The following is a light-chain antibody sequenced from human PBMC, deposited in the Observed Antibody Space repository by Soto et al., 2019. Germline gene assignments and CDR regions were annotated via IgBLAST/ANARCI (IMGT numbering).Light chain of an antibody. Sequence: DIQMTQSPSTLSASVGDSITSTCRASQRVSSWLAWYQQKPEKPPNLLIYKASILDTVVPSRFGGSVSGINFSLTISSLQADDCANYYCQHYNNYPKTFGQGTKLVI. CDR1: QRVSSW. J-gene: IGKJ2*01. CDR3: QHYNNYPKT. V-gene: IGKV1-5*03. CDR2: KAS.